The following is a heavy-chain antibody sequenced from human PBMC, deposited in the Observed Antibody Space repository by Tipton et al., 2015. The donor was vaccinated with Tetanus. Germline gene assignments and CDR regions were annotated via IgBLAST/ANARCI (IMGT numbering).Heavy chain of an antibody. CDR1: GGSLSSGDNY. D-gene: IGHD3-3*01. CDR3: ARHTNFWSGYYIVY. J-gene: IGHJ4*02. V-gene: IGHV4-31*11. Sequence: TLSLTCAVSGGSLSSGDNYWSWIRQFPGKGLESIGLIYSSGYTLYSPSLKSRASMSVDTSRNQFSLRLTSVTAADTAVYYCARHTNFWSGYYIVYWGQGTLVTVSS. CDR2: IYSSGYT.